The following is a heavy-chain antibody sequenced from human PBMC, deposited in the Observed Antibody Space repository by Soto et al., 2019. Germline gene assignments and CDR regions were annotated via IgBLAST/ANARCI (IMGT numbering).Heavy chain of an antibody. Sequence: SGPTLVNPTQTLTLTCTFSGFSLSARGVGVGWIRQPPGKALEWLALIYWDGDKWYSPSLRSRLTITEDTSKNQVVLTMTNMDPVDTATYYCAHRKVYSGSPRDWFDPWGQGTLVTVS. D-gene: IGHD5-12*01. CDR1: GFSLSARGVG. J-gene: IGHJ5*02. CDR3: AHRKVYSGSPRDWFDP. V-gene: IGHV2-5*02. CDR2: IYWDGDK.